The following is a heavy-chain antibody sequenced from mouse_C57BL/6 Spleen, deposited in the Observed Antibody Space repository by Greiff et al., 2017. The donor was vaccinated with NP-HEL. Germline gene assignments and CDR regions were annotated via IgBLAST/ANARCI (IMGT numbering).Heavy chain of an antibody. J-gene: IGHJ2*01. CDR3: ATRETLDY. Sequence: EVQLQESGPGLVKPSQSLSLTCSVTGYSITSGYYWNWIRQFPGNKLEWMGYISYDGSNNYNPSLKNRISITRDTSKNQFFLKLNSVTTEDTATYYCATRETLDYWGQGTTLTVSS. V-gene: IGHV3-6*01. CDR1: GYSITSGYY. CDR2: ISYDGSN.